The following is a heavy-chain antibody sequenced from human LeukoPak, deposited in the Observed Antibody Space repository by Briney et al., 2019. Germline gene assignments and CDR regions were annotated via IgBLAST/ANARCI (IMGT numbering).Heavy chain of an antibody. CDR3: AINYYGSGSQQFDY. D-gene: IGHD3-10*01. Sequence: ASVKVSCKASGYTFTGYYMHWVRQAPGQGLEWMVWINPNSGGTNYAQKFQGRVTMTRDTSISTAYMELSRLRSDDTAVYYCAINYYGSGSQQFDYWGQGTLVTVSS. J-gene: IGHJ4*02. CDR2: INPNSGGT. CDR1: GYTFTGYY. V-gene: IGHV1-2*02.